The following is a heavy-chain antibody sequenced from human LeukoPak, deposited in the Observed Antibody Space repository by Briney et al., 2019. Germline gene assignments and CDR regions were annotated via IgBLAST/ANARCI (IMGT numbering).Heavy chain of an antibody. Sequence: SVKVSCKASGGTFSSYAISWVRQAPGQGLEWMGRIITIFGTANYAQKFQGRVTITTDESTSTAYMELSSLRSEDTAVYYCASSGDYNAFDIWGQGTMVTVSS. CDR1: GGTFSSYA. J-gene: IGHJ3*02. CDR2: IITIFGTA. D-gene: IGHD4-17*01. CDR3: ASSGDYNAFDI. V-gene: IGHV1-69*05.